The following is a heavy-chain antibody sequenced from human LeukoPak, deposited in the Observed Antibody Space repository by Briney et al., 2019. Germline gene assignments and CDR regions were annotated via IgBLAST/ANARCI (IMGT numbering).Heavy chain of an antibody. CDR3: ARMADGYTSLTRFDP. CDR1: GFTSSDFY. Sequence: GGSLRLSCVASGFTSSDFYMDWVRQAPGKGLEWVGRSRNKAHSYSTEYAASVKGRFTVSRDESKNSLYLQMNSLESEDTAVYYCARMADGYTSLTRFDPWGQGTLVTVSS. D-gene: IGHD3-16*02. J-gene: IGHJ5*02. V-gene: IGHV3-72*01. CDR2: SRNKAHSYST.